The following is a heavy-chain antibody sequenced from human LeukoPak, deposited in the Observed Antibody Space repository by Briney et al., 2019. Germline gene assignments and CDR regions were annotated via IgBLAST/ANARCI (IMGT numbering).Heavy chain of an antibody. CDR1: GGSISRYY. V-gene: IGHV4-4*07. D-gene: IGHD2-15*01. Sequence: PSETLSLTCTVSGGSISRYYWRWAREPAGKGLEWIGRIYTSGSTNYNPCLKSRGTMSVDTSKNKFSLKLSSVPAADTAVYYCARWGYCCGGSCWGFDYWGEGTLVAVSS. CDR2: IYTSGST. J-gene: IGHJ4*02. CDR3: ARWGYCCGGSCWGFDY.